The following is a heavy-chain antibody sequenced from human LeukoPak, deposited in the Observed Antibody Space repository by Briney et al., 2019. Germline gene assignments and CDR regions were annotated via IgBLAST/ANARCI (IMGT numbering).Heavy chain of an antibody. D-gene: IGHD1-26*01. Sequence: GESLKISCKGSGYSFTSYWIGWVRQMPGKGLEWMGIIYPGDSDTRYSPSFQGQVTISADKSISTAYLQWSSLKASDTAMYYCARLFKGEWELHSYYYMDVWGKGTTVTISS. CDR3: ARLFKGEWELHSYYYMDV. CDR2: IYPGDSDT. J-gene: IGHJ6*03. V-gene: IGHV5-51*01. CDR1: GYSFTSYW.